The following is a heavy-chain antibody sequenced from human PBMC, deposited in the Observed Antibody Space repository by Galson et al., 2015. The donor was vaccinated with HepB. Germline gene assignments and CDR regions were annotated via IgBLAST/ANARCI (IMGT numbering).Heavy chain of an antibody. D-gene: IGHD4-17*01. J-gene: IGHJ4*02. Sequence: SVKVSCKASGYTFTNYYMHWVRQAPGQGLEWMGIINPSGGSTNYAQKFQSRLTVTKDTSKSQVALTMADMDPMDTATYYCAHRWGDYGPFDYWGQGALVTVSS. V-gene: IGHV1-46*01. CDR2: INPSGGST. CDR3: AHRWGDYGPFDY. CDR1: GYTFTNYY.